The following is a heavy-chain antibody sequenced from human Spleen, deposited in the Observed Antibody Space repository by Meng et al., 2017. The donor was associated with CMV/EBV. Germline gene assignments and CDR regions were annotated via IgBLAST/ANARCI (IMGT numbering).Heavy chain of an antibody. CDR2: TYYRGST. CDR1: GGSITSSGYY. Sequence: ESLKISCTVSGGSITSSGYYWGWIRQPPGKGLEWIGNTYYRGSTYYNPSLKSRVTISLDTSKNQWSLKLSSVTAADTAVYYCARDHRWDYYYFGMDVWGQGTPVTVSS. V-gene: IGHV4-39*07. J-gene: IGHJ6*02. CDR3: ARDHRWDYYYFGMDV. D-gene: IGHD4-23*01.